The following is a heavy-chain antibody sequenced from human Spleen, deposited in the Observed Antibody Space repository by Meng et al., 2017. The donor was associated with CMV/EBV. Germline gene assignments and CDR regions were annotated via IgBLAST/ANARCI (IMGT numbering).Heavy chain of an antibody. CDR1: GYTFNNHG. CDR2: ISAYNGNT. V-gene: IGHV1-18*01. D-gene: IGHD3-9*01. J-gene: IGHJ6*02. Sequence: ASVKVSCKTSGYTFNNHGISWVRQAPGQGLEWMGWISAYNGNTKNAQKLQGRVTLTTDTSTRTAYMELRSLRSDDTAVYYCARVDEGYYGMDVWGQGTTVTVSS. CDR3: ARVDEGYYGMDV.